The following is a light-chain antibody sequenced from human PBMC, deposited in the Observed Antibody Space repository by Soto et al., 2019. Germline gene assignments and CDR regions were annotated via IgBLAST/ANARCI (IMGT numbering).Light chain of an antibody. CDR2: DGG. V-gene: IGLV3-21*02. J-gene: IGLJ1*01. Sequence: SYELTQAPSVSVAPGQTATIPCGGKDVGIKSVHWYQQMPGQAPVVVVFDGGARPSGIPDRFSGSTSGSTATLTISRVEAGDEADYFCQVWDSPSDHYVFGTGTKVTVL. CDR1: DVGIKS. CDR3: QVWDSPSDHYV.